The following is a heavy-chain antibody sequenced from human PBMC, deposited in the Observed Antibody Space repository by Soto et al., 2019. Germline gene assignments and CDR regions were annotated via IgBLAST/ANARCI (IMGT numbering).Heavy chain of an antibody. D-gene: IGHD6-13*01. J-gene: IGHJ5*02. CDR1: GFTFSSYA. CDR2: ISYDGSNK. CDR3: ARDLDPHSSRRGWFDP. Sequence: GGSLRLSCAASGFTFSSYAMHWVRQAPGKGLEWVAVISYDGSNKYYADSVKGRFTISRDNSKNTLYLQMNSLRAEDTAVYYCARDLDPHSSRRGWFDPWGQGTLVTVSS. V-gene: IGHV3-30*04.